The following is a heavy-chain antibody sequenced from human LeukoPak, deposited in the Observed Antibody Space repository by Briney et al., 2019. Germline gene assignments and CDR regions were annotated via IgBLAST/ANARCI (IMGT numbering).Heavy chain of an antibody. CDR2: IYYSGST. Sequence: SETLSLTCTVSGGSISRSSYYWGWIRQPPGKGLEWIGSIYYSGSTYYNPSLKSRVTISVDTSKNQFSLKLSSVTPEDTAVYYCARDHSTFDIWGQGTMVTVSS. D-gene: IGHD2/OR15-2a*01. CDR1: GGSISRSSYY. V-gene: IGHV4-39*07. J-gene: IGHJ3*02. CDR3: ARDHSTFDI.